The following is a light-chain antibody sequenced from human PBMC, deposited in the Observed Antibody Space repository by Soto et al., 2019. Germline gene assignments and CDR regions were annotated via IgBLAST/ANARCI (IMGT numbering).Light chain of an antibody. CDR2: GAS. CDR3: QQYDSSPYT. V-gene: IGKV3-20*01. J-gene: IGKJ2*01. Sequence: EIVLTQSPGTLSLSPGERATLSCRASQSVSSTYFAWYQQKPGQAPRLLIYGASSRETGIPDTFSGSGSGTDVTLTISRLEPEDFAVYYCQQYDSSPYTFGQGTKLEIK. CDR1: QSVSSTY.